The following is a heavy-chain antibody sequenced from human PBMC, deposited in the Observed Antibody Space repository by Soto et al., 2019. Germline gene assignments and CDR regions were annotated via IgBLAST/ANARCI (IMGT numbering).Heavy chain of an antibody. CDR3: ARVAAGYSSGWYFDY. J-gene: IGHJ4*02. D-gene: IGHD6-19*01. Sequence: SVKVSCKASGGTFSTYGMNWVRLAPGQGLEWMGGIIPKFGTTNYAQKFQGRVTITADESTNTAYMELNYLRSEDTAVYFCARVAAGYSSGWYFDYWGQGTLVTVSS. V-gene: IGHV1-69*13. CDR2: IIPKFGTT. CDR1: GGTFSTYG.